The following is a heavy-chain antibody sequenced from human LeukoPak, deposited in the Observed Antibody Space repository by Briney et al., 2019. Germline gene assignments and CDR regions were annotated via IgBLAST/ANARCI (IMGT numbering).Heavy chain of an antibody. V-gene: IGHV4-59*01. CDR3: ARGANFGDSGLDAFDI. Sequence: PSETLSLTCTASGGSISNYYWSWLRQPPGKGLEWIGYIYYSGTSNYSPSLYSRATMSVDTSKNQFSLKLTSVTAADTAVYYWARGANFGDSGLDAFDIWGQGTMVTVSS. D-gene: IGHD4-17*01. CDR2: IYYSGTS. CDR1: GGSISNYY. J-gene: IGHJ3*02.